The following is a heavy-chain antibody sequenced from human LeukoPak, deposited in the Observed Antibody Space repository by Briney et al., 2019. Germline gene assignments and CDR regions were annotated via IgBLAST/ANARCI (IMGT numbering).Heavy chain of an antibody. CDR1: GGTFSSYA. J-gene: IGHJ4*02. D-gene: IGHD3-22*01. CDR2: IIPIFGRA. V-gene: IGHV1-69*13. CDR3: ARDQAKYYDSSGYYSN. Sequence: GASVKVSCKASGGTFSSYAISWVRQAPGQGLEWMGGIIPIFGRANYAQKFQGRVTITADESTSTAYTELSSLRSEDTAVYYCARDQAKYYDSSGYYSNWGQGTLVTVSS.